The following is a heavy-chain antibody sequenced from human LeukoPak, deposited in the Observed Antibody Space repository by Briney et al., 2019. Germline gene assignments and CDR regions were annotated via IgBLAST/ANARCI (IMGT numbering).Heavy chain of an antibody. D-gene: IGHD6-13*01. CDR3: ARVFVAAAGIGLDY. CDR2: ISYDGSNK. CDR1: GFAFSSYA. V-gene: IGHV3-30*01. J-gene: IGHJ4*02. Sequence: GGSLRLSCAASGFAFSSYAMHWVRQAPGKGLEWVAVISYDGSNKYYADSVKGRFTISRDNSKNTLYLQMNSLRAEDTAVYYCARVFVAAAGIGLDYWGQGTLVTVSS.